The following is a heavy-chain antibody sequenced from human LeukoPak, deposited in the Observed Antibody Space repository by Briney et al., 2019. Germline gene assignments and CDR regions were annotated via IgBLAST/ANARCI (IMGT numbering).Heavy chain of an antibody. CDR3: AGLFDILTGYNVDY. CDR1: GGSISSGDYY. J-gene: IGHJ4*02. Sequence: SQTLSLTCTVSGGSISSGDYYWSWLRQPPGKGLEWIGYIYYSGSTYYNPSLKSRVTISVDTSKNQFSLKLSPVTAADTAVYYCAGLFDILTGYNVDYWGQGTLVTVSS. CDR2: IYYSGST. D-gene: IGHD3-9*01. V-gene: IGHV4-30-4*08.